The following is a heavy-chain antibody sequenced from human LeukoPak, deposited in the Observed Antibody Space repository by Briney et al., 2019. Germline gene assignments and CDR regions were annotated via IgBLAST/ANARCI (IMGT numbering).Heavy chain of an antibody. Sequence: PGGSLRLSCAASGFTFSSYAMHWVRQAPGKGLEWVTVISYDGNAKYYADSVKGRFTISRDNSKSTLYLQMNSLRAEDTAVYYCARDLNYSGNHGPGSYWGQGTLVTVSS. J-gene: IGHJ4*02. CDR3: ARDLNYSGNHGPGSY. V-gene: IGHV3-30*04. CDR2: ISYDGNAK. CDR1: GFTFSSYA. D-gene: IGHD1-26*01.